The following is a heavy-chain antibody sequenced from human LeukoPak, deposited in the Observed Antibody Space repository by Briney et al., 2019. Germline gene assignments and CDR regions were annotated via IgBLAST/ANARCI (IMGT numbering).Heavy chain of an antibody. V-gene: IGHV3-73*01. D-gene: IGHD3-10*01. CDR1: RFTFCDSV. CDR3: TRQFGGLLA. CDR2: IRGKSNNYST. Sequence: TGGSLRLSCAASRFTFCDSVMHWVRQASGKGLEWVGRIRGKSNNYSTAYAASVKGRFTISRDDSKSTAYLQMNSLKTEDSAVYYCTRQFGGLLAWGQGTLVTVSS. J-gene: IGHJ4*02.